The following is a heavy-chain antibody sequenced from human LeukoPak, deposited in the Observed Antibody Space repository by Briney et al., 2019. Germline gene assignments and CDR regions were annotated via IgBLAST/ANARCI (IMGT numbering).Heavy chain of an antibody. CDR2: ISSSGSTI. D-gene: IGHD4-17*01. CDR3: ARLKWFEGDYAYYFDY. Sequence: PGGSLRLSCAASGFTFSDYYMSWIRQAPGKGLEWVSYISSSGSTIYYADSVKGRFTISRDNAKNSLYLQMNSLRAEDTAVYYCARLKWFEGDYAYYFDYWGQGTLVTVSS. V-gene: IGHV3-11*01. CDR1: GFTFSDYY. J-gene: IGHJ4*02.